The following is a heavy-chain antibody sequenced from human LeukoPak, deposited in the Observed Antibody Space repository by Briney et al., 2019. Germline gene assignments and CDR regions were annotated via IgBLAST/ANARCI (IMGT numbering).Heavy chain of an antibody. J-gene: IGHJ6*03. Sequence: PGGSLRLSCTASGFTFGDYAMSWVRQAPGKGLEWVGFIRSKAYGGTTEYAASVKGRFTISRDDSKSIAYLQMNSLKTEDTAVYYCTRAPRAVAGMTYYYYYMDVWGKGTTVTVSS. CDR2: IRSKAYGGTT. CDR1: GFTFGDYA. CDR3: TRAPRAVAGMTYYYYYMDV. V-gene: IGHV3-49*04. D-gene: IGHD6-19*01.